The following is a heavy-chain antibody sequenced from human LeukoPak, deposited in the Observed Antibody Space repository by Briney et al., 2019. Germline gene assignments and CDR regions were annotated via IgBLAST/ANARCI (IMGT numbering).Heavy chain of an antibody. V-gene: IGHV6-1*01. CDR1: GDSVSSNSAA. D-gene: IGHD5-18*01. Sequence: HSGTLSLTCAISGDSVSSNSAAWNWIRQSPSRGLEWLGRTYYRSKWYNDYAVSVKSRITINPDTSKNQFSLKLSSVTAADTAVYYCARWGGYSYGLPYWGQGTLVTVSS. CDR2: TYYRSKWYN. CDR3: ARWGGYSYGLPY. J-gene: IGHJ4*02.